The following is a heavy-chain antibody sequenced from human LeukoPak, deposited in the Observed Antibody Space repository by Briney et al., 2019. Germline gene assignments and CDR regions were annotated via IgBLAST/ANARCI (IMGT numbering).Heavy chain of an antibody. Sequence: SETLSLTCAVYGGSFSGYYWSWIRQPPGKGLEWIGEINHSGSTNCNPSLKSRVTISVDTSKNQFSLKLSSVTAADTAVYYCARDSVLMVYARYYYYMDVWGKGTTVTVSS. CDR3: ARDSVLMVYARYYYYMDV. D-gene: IGHD2-8*01. CDR1: GGSFSGYY. J-gene: IGHJ6*03. V-gene: IGHV4-34*01. CDR2: INHSGST.